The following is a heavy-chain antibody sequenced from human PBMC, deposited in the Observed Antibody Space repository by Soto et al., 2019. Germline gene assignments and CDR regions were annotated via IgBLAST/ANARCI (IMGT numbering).Heavy chain of an antibody. Sequence: PSETLSLTCAVSGGSISSGGYSWSWIRQPPGKGLEWIGYIYHSGSTYYNPSLKSRVTISVDRSKNQFSLKLSSVTAADTAAYYCARANYDFWSGYTNYGMDVWGQGTTVTVSS. V-gene: IGHV4-30-2*01. D-gene: IGHD3-3*01. CDR3: ARANYDFWSGYTNYGMDV. CDR2: IYHSGST. CDR1: GGSISSGGYS. J-gene: IGHJ6*02.